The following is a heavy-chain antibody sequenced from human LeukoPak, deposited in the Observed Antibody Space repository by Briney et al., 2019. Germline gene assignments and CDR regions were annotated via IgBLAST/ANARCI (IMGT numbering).Heavy chain of an antibody. Sequence: GESLKISCQASGYSFTSSWIGWARQMPGKGLEWMAIINPGDSDTRYSPSFQGQVTISADRSISTVYLQWGSLKASDTAMYYCARQPGAGWFDPWGQGTLVTVSS. D-gene: IGHD3-10*01. V-gene: IGHV5-51*01. CDR3: ARQPGAGWFDP. J-gene: IGHJ5*02. CDR2: INPGDSDT. CDR1: GYSFTSSW.